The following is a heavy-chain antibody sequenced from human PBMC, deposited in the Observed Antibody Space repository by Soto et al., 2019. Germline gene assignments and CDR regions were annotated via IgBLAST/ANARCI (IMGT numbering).Heavy chain of an antibody. CDR2: IKQDGIEK. CDR3: ARENYFDY. J-gene: IGHJ4*02. CDR1: GFTFNNYW. Sequence: EVQLVESGGGLVQPGGSLRLSCVASGFTFNNYWMGWVRQVPGKGLEWVANIKQDGIEKNYVDSVKGRFTISRDNAKKSLYLQMSSLRAEDTAVYYCARENYFDYWGQGTLVIVS. V-gene: IGHV3-7*04.